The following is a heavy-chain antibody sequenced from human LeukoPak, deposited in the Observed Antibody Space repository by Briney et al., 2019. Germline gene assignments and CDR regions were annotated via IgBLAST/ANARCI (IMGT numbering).Heavy chain of an antibody. J-gene: IGHJ3*02. CDR2: IYSGGST. D-gene: IGHD2-15*01. V-gene: IGHV3-53*01. CDR1: GFTVSSNY. CDR3: AINSVGYCSGGSCYIFAFDI. Sequence: GGSLRLSCAASGFTVSSNYMSWVRQAPGKGLEWVSVIYSGGSTYYADSVKGRFTISRDNSKNTLYLQMNSLRAEDTAVYYCAINSVGYCSGGSCYIFAFDIWGQGTMVTVSS.